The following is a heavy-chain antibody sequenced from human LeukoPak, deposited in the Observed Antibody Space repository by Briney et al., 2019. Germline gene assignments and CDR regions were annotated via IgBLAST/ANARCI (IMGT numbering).Heavy chain of an antibody. CDR1: GYTFTGYY. J-gene: IGHJ5*02. V-gene: IGHV1-2*02. Sequence: GASVKVSCKVSGYTFTGYYMHWVRQAPGQGLEWMGWINPNSGGTNYAQKFQGRVTMTRDTSISTAYMELSRLRSDDTAVYYCARDRHNYYDSSGYSGWFDPWGQGTLVTVSS. D-gene: IGHD3-22*01. CDR2: INPNSGGT. CDR3: ARDRHNYYDSSGYSGWFDP.